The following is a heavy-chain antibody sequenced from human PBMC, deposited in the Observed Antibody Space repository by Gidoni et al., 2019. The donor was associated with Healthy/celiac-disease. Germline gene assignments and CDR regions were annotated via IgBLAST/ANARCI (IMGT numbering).Heavy chain of an antibody. CDR1: GFPFSSYA. Sequence: EVPLLASGGGLVQPGGSLRLSCAASGFPFSSYAMSWVRQAPGKGLEWVSAISGSGGSTYYADSVKGRFTISRDNSKNTLYLQMNSLRAEDTAVYYCAKGPDVWGSYLYFDYWGQGTLVTVSS. V-gene: IGHV3-23*01. J-gene: IGHJ4*02. CDR3: AKGPDVWGSYLYFDY. D-gene: IGHD3-16*01. CDR2: ISGSGGST.